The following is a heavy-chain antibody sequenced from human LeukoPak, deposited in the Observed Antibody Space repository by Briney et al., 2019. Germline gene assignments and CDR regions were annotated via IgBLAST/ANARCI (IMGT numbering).Heavy chain of an antibody. D-gene: IGHD3-22*01. Sequence: GGSLRLSCAASGFTFSSYSMNWVRQAPGKGLEWVSYISSSSSTIYYADSVKGRFTISRDNAKNSLYLQMNSLRAEDTAVYYCATNYYDSSGYSIAEYFQHWGQGTLVTVSS. CDR2: ISSSSSTI. J-gene: IGHJ1*01. CDR3: ATNYYDSSGYSIAEYFQH. CDR1: GFTFSSYS. V-gene: IGHV3-48*01.